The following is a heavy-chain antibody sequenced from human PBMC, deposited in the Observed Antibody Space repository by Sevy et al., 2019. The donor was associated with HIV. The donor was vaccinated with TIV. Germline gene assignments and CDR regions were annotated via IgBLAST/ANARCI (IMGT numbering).Heavy chain of an antibody. V-gene: IGHV3-48*02. CDR3: ARDSSWNYDSYFYGTDV. J-gene: IGHJ6*02. D-gene: IGHD1-7*01. Sequence: GGSLRLSCAASGFSFSGYNMNWVRQAPGKGLEWVSYLSSSTSTIHYADSVKGRFTISRDNAKNSLFLQMNSLRDEDTAVYYCARDSSWNYDSYFYGTDVWGQGTTVTVSS. CDR1: GFSFSGYN. CDR2: LSSSTSTI.